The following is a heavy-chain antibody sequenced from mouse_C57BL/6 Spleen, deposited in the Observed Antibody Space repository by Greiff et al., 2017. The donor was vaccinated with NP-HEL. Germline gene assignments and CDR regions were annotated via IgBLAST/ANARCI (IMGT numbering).Heavy chain of an antibody. CDR2: IHPNSGST. CDR1: GYTFTSYW. V-gene: IGHV1-64*01. Sequence: VQLQQPGAELVKPGASVKLSCKASGYTFTSYWMHWVKQRPGQGLEWIGMIHPNSGSTNYNEKFKSKATLTVDKSSSTAYMQLSSLTSEDSAVYYCARGYYYGSSSYAMDYWGQGTSVTVSS. D-gene: IGHD1-1*01. CDR3: ARGYYYGSSSYAMDY. J-gene: IGHJ4*01.